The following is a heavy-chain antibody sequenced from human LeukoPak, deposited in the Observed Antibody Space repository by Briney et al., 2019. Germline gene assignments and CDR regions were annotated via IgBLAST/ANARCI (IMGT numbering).Heavy chain of an antibody. D-gene: IGHD6-13*01. CDR3: ASPTNSGYSSSWYYASPGADAFDI. J-gene: IGHJ3*02. Sequence: PSETLSLTCAVSGGSISSGGYSWSWIRQPPGKGLEWIGYIYHSGSTYYNPSLKSRVTISVDTSKNQLSLKLSSVTAADTAVYYCASPTNSGYSSSWYYASPGADAFDIWGQGTMVTVSS. V-gene: IGHV4-30-2*01. CDR2: IYHSGST. CDR1: GGSISSGGYS.